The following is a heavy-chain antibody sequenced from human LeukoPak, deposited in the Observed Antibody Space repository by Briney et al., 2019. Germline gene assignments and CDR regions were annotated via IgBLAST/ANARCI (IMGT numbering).Heavy chain of an antibody. CDR3: ARDIYGDYGFDY. D-gene: IGHD4-17*01. Sequence: GGSLRLSCAVSGFTFTSYSMNWVRQAPGKGLEWVSYISSSSSTIYYAASVQGRFTISRDNAKHSLYLQMNSLSAEDTAVYYCARDIYGDYGFDYWGQGTLVTVSS. CDR1: GFTFTSYS. J-gene: IGHJ4*02. V-gene: IGHV3-48*01. CDR2: ISSSSSTI.